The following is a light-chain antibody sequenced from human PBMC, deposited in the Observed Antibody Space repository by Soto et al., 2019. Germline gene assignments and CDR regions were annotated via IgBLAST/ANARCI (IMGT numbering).Light chain of an antibody. J-gene: IGKJ1*01. CDR1: QSISSG. Sequence: DIQMSQSPSTLSASVGDRVTITCRASQSISSGLAWYQQKPGKAPKLLIYKASSLESGVPLRFSGSGSGTEFTLTISSLQPDDFATYYCQQCNSYSRTFGQGTKVDIK. CDR3: QQCNSYSRT. V-gene: IGKV1-5*03. CDR2: KAS.